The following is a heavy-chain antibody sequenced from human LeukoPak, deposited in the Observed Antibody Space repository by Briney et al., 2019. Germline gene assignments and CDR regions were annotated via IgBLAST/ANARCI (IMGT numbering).Heavy chain of an antibody. D-gene: IGHD1-1*01. CDR2: IIPILGIA. CDR1: GGTFSSYA. CDR3: ARGWNLDY. Sequence: SVKVSCKASGGTFSSYAISWVRQAPGQGLEWMGRIIPILGIANYAQKFQGRVTITADKPTSTAYMELSSLRSEDTAVYYCARGWNLDYWGQGTLVTVSS. J-gene: IGHJ4*02. V-gene: IGHV1-69*04.